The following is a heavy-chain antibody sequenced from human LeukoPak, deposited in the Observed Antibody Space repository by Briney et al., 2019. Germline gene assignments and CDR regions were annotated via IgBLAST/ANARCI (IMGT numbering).Heavy chain of an antibody. J-gene: IGHJ6*02. Sequence: SETLSLTCTVSGGSISSYYWSWIRQPPGKGLEWIGYIYYSGSTNYNPSLKSRVTISVDTSKNQFSLKLSSVTAADTAVYYCARRRGSSGYHWFYYYGMDVWGQGTTVTVSS. V-gene: IGHV4-59*12. CDR3: ARRRGSSGYHWFYYYGMDV. CDR2: IYYSGST. D-gene: IGHD3-22*01. CDR1: GGSISSYY.